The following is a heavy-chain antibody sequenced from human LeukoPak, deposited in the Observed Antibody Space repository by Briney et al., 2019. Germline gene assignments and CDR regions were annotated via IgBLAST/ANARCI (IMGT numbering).Heavy chain of an antibody. CDR2: INWNGGST. CDR1: GFTVDDYG. J-gene: IGHJ3*02. CDR3: ARDFGPQLLYAFDI. V-gene: IGHV3-20*04. D-gene: IGHD2-2*01. Sequence: GGSLRLSCAASGFTVDDYGMSWVRQAPGKGLGWVSGINWNGGSTGYADSVKGRFTISRDNAKNSLYLQMNSLRAEDTALYYCARDFGPQLLYAFDIWGQGTMVTVSS.